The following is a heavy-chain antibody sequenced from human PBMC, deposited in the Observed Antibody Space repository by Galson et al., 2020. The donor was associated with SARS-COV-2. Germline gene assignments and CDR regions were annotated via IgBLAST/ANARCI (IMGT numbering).Heavy chain of an antibody. CDR2: IDWDDDK. Sequence: SGPTLVKPTQTLTLTCTFSGFSLSTTGMCLSWIRQPPGKALEWLARIDWDDDKYYSTSLKTRLTISKDTSKNQVVLTMTNMDPVDTATYYCARIAVDATGNALDIWGQGTMVTVSS. CDR1: GFSLSTTGMC. CDR3: ARIAVDATGNALDI. D-gene: IGHD6-19*01. J-gene: IGHJ3*02. V-gene: IGHV2-70*11.